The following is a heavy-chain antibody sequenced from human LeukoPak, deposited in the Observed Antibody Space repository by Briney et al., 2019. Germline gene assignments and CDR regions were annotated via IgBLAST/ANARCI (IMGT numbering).Heavy chain of an antibody. D-gene: IGHD3-22*01. V-gene: IGHV3-23*01. Sequence: PGGSLRLSCAASGFTFSGYAMTRVRQAPGKGLEWVSAISGSGGSTYYADSVKGRFTISRDNSKNTLYLQMNSLRAEDTAVYYCAKGAGITMIVVVITSPDAFDIWGQGTMVTVSS. J-gene: IGHJ3*02. CDR1: GFTFSGYA. CDR3: AKGAGITMIVVVITSPDAFDI. CDR2: ISGSGGST.